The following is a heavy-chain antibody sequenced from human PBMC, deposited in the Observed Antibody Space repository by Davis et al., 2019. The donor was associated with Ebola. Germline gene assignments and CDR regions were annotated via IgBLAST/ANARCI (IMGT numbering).Heavy chain of an antibody. CDR3: ARDEGRSSSGIYYYGMDV. CDR1: GGTFSSYA. Sequence: AASVKVSCKASGGTFSSYAISWVRQAPGQGLEWMGGIIPIFGTANYAQKFQGRVTITADKSTSTAYMELSSLRSEDTAVYYCARDEGRSSSGIYYYGMDVWGQGTTVTVSS. CDR2: IIPIFGTA. J-gene: IGHJ6*02. V-gene: IGHV1-69*06. D-gene: IGHD3-22*01.